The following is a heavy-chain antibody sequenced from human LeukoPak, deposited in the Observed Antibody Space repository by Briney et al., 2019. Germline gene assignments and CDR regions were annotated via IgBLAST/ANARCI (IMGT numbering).Heavy chain of an antibody. J-gene: IGHJ4*02. D-gene: IGHD2-21*02. CDR1: GGSISSYY. Sequence: SETLSLTCTVSGGSISSYYWSWIRQPPGKGLEWIGYIYYSGSTNYNPSLKSRVTIPVDTSKNQFSLKLSSVTAADTAVYYCARGGSGGDCSAFDYWGQGTLVTVSS. CDR2: IYYSGST. CDR3: ARGGSGGDCSAFDY. V-gene: IGHV4-59*01.